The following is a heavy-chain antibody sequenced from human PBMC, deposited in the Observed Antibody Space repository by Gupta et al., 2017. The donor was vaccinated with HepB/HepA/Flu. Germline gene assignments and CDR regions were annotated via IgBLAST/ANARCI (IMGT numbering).Heavy chain of an antibody. CDR1: DSTFLRYV. Sequence: AQLVESGGGAVQPGRSLRLSCAASDSTFLRYVLHWVRQAPGKGLEWVAVISNDGKNEYYADSVKGRFTISRDNSENTVYLQMTSLRSEDTAVYYCARALVGDCSGGSCYSSWFDPWGQGTLVTVSS. CDR2: ISNDGKNE. J-gene: IGHJ5*02. D-gene: IGHD2-15*01. V-gene: IGHV3-30*03. CDR3: ARALVGDCSGGSCYSSWFDP.